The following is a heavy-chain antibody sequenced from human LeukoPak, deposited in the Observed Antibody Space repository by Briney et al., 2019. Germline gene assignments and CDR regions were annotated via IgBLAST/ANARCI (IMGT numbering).Heavy chain of an antibody. J-gene: IGHJ2*01. V-gene: IGHV4-30-4*01. CDR3: ARGLLLYWYCDL. D-gene: IGHD2-15*01. Sequence: SETLSLTCTVSGGSISSGDYYWSWIRQPPGKGLEWIGYIYYSGSTYYNPSLKSRVTISVDTSKNQFSLKLSSVTAADTAVYYCARGLLLYWYCDLWGRGTLVIVFS. CDR2: IYYSGST. CDR1: GGSISSGDYY.